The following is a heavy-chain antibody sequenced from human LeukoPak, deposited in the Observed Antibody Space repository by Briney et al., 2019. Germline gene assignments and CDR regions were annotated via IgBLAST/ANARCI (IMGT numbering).Heavy chain of an antibody. J-gene: IGHJ4*02. CDR3: ARSLRFLEWLLDY. D-gene: IGHD3-3*01. CDR1: GFTFSSYS. V-gene: IGHV3-21*01. CDR2: ISSSSSYI. Sequence: GGSLRLSCAASGFTFSSYSVNWVRQAPGKGLEWVSSISSSSSYIYYADSVKGRFTISRDNAKNSLYLQMNSLRAEDTAVYYCARSLRFLEWLLDYWGQGTLVTVSS.